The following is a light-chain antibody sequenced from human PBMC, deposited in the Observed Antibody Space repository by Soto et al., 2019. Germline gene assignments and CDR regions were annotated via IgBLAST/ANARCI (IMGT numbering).Light chain of an antibody. J-gene: IGKJ2*01. CDR2: DAS. V-gene: IGKV1-5*01. CDR1: QSISSW. Sequence: DIQMTPSPSTLSASVGDRVTITCRASQSISSWLAWYQQKPGKAHKLLIYDASSLESGVPSRFSGSGSGTEFSLTISSLQPDDFATYYCQQYNSYSTFGQGTKLEIK. CDR3: QQYNSYST.